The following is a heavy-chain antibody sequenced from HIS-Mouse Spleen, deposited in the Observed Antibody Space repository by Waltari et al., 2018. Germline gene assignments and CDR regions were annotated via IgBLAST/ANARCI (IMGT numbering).Heavy chain of an antibody. V-gene: IGHV4-39*07. J-gene: IGHJ2*01. CDR3: AREIPYSSSWYDWYFDL. CDR1: GGSITSSSYY. D-gene: IGHD6-13*01. CDR2: IYYSGST. Sequence: LQLQESGPGLVTPSETLSLTCTVSGGSITSSSYYWGWIRQPPGKGLEWIRSIYYSGSTYYNPSLKSRVTISVDTSKNQFSRKLSSVTAADTAVYYCAREIPYSSSWYDWYFDLWGRGTLVTVSS.